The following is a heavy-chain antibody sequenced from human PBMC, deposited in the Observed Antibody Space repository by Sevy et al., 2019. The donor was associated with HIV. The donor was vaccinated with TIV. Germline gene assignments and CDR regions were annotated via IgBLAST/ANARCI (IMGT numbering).Heavy chain of an antibody. CDR2: IYSGGST. CDR3: ATSGYSSSWYALDY. Sequence: GGSLRLSCAASGFTVSSKYMTWVRQAPGKGLEWVSLIYSGGSTYYVDSVKDRFTISRDNSRNTVYLQINSLRAEDTAVYYCATSGYSSSWYALDYWGQGALVTVSS. D-gene: IGHD6-13*01. V-gene: IGHV3-53*01. CDR1: GFTVSSKY. J-gene: IGHJ4*02.